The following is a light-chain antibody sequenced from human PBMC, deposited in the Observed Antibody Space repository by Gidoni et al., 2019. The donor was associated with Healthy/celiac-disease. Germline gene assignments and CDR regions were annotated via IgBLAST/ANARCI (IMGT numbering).Light chain of an antibody. Sequence: SSELTQDPAVSVALGQTVRITCQGDSLRSNYASWYQQKPGQAPVLVIYGKNNRPSGIPDPFSGSSSGNTASLTITGAQAEDEADYYCNSRDSSGNHQVFGGGTKLTVL. V-gene: IGLV3-19*01. J-gene: IGLJ2*01. CDR1: SLRSNY. CDR2: GKN. CDR3: NSRDSSGNHQV.